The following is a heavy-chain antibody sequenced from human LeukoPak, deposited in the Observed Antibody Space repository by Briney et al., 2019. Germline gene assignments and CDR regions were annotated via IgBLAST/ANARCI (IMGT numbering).Heavy chain of an antibody. CDR3: ARVGHYSASWYLDY. J-gene: IGHJ4*02. D-gene: IGHD6-13*01. CDR2: IKQDGSEK. V-gene: IGHV3-7*01. CDR1: GFTFSSHW. Sequence: PGGSLRLSCSVSGFTFSSHWMSWVRQAPGKGLQWVAIIKQDGSEKYYVDSVKGRFTISRDNAKNSLYLQVNSLRAEDTAVYYCARVGHYSASWYLDYWGQGTLVTVSS.